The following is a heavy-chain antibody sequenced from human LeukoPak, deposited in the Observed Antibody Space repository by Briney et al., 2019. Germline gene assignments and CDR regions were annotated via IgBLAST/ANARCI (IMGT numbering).Heavy chain of an antibody. CDR3: ARAMRSGYDY. Sequence: GGSLRLSRAASGFTFSDYGMNWVRQAPGKRLEWVSYISSSSDSIYYADSVKGRFTISRDNAENSLYLQMNGLRDEDTAVYFCARAMRSGYDYWGQGTLVTVSS. J-gene: IGHJ4*02. CDR2: ISSSSDSI. V-gene: IGHV3-48*02. CDR1: GFTFSDYG. D-gene: IGHD5-12*01.